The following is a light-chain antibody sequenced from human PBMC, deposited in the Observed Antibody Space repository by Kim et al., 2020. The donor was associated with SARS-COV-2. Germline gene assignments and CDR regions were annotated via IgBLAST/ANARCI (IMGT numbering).Light chain of an antibody. CDR3: ATWDESLMGV. CDR2: LND. V-gene: IGLV1-44*01. J-gene: IGLJ3*02. Sequence: PGQRFTTAVSGGTSHIRNNAVNWYRQLPGTAPQLVIYLNDQRPSGVPGRFSGSKSGTSASLAISGLQSDDEADYYCATWDESLMGVFGGGTQLTVL. CDR1: TSHIRNNA.